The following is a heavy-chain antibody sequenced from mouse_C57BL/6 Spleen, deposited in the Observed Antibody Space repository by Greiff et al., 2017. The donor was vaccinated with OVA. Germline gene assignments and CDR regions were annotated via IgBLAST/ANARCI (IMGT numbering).Heavy chain of an antibody. J-gene: IGHJ4*01. CDR3: ARGGVHRPYAMDY. CDR1: GYSITSGYY. V-gene: IGHV3-6*01. D-gene: IGHD2-14*01. CDR2: ISYDGSN. Sequence: EVQLVESGPGLVKPSQSLSLTCSVTGYSITSGYYWNWIRQFPGNKLEWMGYISYDGSNNYNPSLKNRISITRDTSKNQFFLKLNSVTTEDTATYYCARGGVHRPYAMDYWGQGTSVTVSS.